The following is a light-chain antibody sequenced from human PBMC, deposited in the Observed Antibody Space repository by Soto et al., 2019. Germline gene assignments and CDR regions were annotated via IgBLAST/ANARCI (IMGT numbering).Light chain of an antibody. J-gene: IGKJ4*01. V-gene: IGKV3-11*01. CDR2: EAS. Sequence: EIVLTQSPATLSLSPWERATLSCRASQSLSSYLAWYQQKPGQAPRLLIYEASNRATGIPARFSGSGSGTDVTLTISIREPEDFAGYYCQQRSNWLTVGGGDKGEIK. CDR1: QSLSSY. CDR3: QQRSNWLT.